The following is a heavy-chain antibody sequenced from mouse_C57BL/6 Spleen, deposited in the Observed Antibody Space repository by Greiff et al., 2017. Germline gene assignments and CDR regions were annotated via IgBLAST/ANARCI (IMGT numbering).Heavy chain of an antibody. V-gene: IGHV1-50*01. CDR2: IDPSDSYT. D-gene: IGHD3-3*01. J-gene: IGHJ4*01. CDR3: ARKEGTLYAMDY. Sequence: QVQLQQPGAELVKPGASVKLSCKASGYTFTSYWMQWVKQRPGQGLEWIGEIDPSDSYTNYNQKFKGKATLTVDTSSSTAYMQLSSLTSEDAAVYYCARKEGTLYAMDYWGQGTSVTVSS. CDR1: GYTFTSYW.